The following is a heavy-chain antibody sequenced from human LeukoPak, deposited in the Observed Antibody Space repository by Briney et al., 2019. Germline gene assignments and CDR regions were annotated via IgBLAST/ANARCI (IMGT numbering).Heavy chain of an antibody. J-gene: IGHJ4*02. D-gene: IGHD2-2*01. CDR1: GFTFSSYS. V-gene: IGHV3-21*01. CDR2: ISSSSSYI. CDR3: ARPLSQLLRPNYFDY. Sequence: PGGSLRLSCAASGFTFSSYSMNWVRQAPWKGLEWVSSISSSSSYIYYADSVKGRFTISRDNAKNSLYLQMNSLRAEDTAVYYCARPLSQLLRPNYFDYWGQGTLVTVSS.